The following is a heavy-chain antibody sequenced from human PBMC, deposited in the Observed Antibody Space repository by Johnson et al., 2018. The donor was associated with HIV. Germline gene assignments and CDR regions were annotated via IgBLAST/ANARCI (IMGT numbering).Heavy chain of an antibody. J-gene: IGHJ3*02. Sequence: QVQLVESGGGVVQPGGSLRLSCAASGFTFSSYGMHWVRQAPGKGLDWVAFIRYDGSNKYYADSVKGRFTISRDNSKNTLYLQMNSLRPEDTAVYYCTRGSFTDDAFDIWGQGTLVTVSS. CDR3: TRGSFTDDAFDI. CDR1: GFTFSSYG. CDR2: IRYDGSNK. V-gene: IGHV3-30*02. D-gene: IGHD1-26*01.